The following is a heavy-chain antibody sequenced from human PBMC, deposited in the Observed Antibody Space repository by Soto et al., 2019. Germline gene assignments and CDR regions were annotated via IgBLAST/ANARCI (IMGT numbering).Heavy chain of an antibody. CDR2: MTAGGGST. CDR3: AKDCYGSGTDYFYGMDV. J-gene: IGHJ6*02. Sequence: GGSLRVSCAASGFSFSSYAMSWVRQAPGKGPEWVSSMTAGGGSTYHADSVKGRFTISRDNSKNTLYLQMNSLRAEDTAVYYCAKDCYGSGTDYFYGMDVRGQGTTVTVSS. V-gene: IGHV3-23*01. CDR1: GFSFSSYA. D-gene: IGHD3-10*01.